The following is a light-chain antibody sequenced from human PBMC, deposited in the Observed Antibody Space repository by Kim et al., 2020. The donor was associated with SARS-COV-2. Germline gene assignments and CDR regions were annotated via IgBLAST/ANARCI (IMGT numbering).Light chain of an antibody. CDR1: SSDVGGYNY. CDR2: DVS. V-gene: IGLV2-14*03. CDR3: SSYTSSSTFYVI. J-gene: IGLJ2*01. Sequence: QSALTQPASVSGSPGQSITISCTGTSSDVGGYNYVSWYQQHPGKAPKLMIYDVSNRPSGVSNRFSGSRSGNTASLTISGLQAEDDADYYCSSYTSSSTFYVIFGGGTQLTVL.